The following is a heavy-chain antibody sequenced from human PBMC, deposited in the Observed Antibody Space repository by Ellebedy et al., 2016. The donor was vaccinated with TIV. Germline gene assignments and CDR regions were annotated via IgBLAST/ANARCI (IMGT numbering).Heavy chain of an antibody. J-gene: IGHJ5*02. D-gene: IGHD1-1*01. CDR3: ARTTGNNWFDP. CDR1: GASIGSGGYY. CDR2: LYYSGST. V-gene: IGHV4-31*03. Sequence: MPSETLSLTCTVSGPSVSGASIGSGGYYWSWIRQHPGKGLEWVGNLYYSGSTYYNPSLKSRLVISVDTSKNQFSLRLTSVTAADTAIYYCARTTGNNWFDPWGQGTLVTVSS.